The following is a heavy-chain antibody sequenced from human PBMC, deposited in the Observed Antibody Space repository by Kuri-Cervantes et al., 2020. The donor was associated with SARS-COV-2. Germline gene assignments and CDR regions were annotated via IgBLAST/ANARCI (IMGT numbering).Heavy chain of an antibody. CDR1: GYTFTGYY. Sequence: ASVKVSCKASGYTFTGYYMHWVRQAPGQGLEWMGWINPNSGGTNYAQKFQGRVTTTRDTSISTAYMELSRLRSDDTAVYYCARVVGGGSYYAWGYWGQGTLVTVSS. CDR3: ARVVGGGSYYAWGY. V-gene: IGHV1-2*02. D-gene: IGHD1-26*01. J-gene: IGHJ4*02. CDR2: INPNSGGT.